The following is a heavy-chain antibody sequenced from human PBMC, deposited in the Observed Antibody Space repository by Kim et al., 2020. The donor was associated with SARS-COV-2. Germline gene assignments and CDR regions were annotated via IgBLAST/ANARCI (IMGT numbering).Heavy chain of an antibody. CDR2: IKQDGSEK. CDR3: ARDGADFWSGYVYYYYYMDV. Sequence: GGSLRLSCAASGFTFSSYWMSWVRQAPGKGLEWVANIKQDGSEKYYVDSVKGRFTISRDNAKNSLYLQMNSLRAEDTAVYYCARDGADFWSGYVYYYYYMDVWGKGTTVTVS. CDR1: GFTFSSYW. J-gene: IGHJ6*03. D-gene: IGHD3-3*01. V-gene: IGHV3-7*01.